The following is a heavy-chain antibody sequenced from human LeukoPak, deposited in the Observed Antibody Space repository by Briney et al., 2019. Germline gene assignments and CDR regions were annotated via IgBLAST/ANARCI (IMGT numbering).Heavy chain of an antibody. CDR2: ISSSGSTI. CDR1: GFTFSSYE. CDR3: TKGSPGFYYYMDV. V-gene: IGHV3-48*03. Sequence: PGGSLRLSCAASGFTFSSYEMNWVRQAPGKGLEWVSYISSSGSTIYYADSVKGRFTISRDNSKNTLYVQMNSLRAEDTAIYYCTKGSPGFYYYMDVWGRGTTVTVSS. D-gene: IGHD6-25*01. J-gene: IGHJ6*03.